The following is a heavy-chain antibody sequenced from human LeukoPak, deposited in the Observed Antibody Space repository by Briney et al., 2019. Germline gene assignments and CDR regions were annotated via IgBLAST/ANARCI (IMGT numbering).Heavy chain of an antibody. Sequence: GGSLRLSCAASGFTFSSYWMHWVRQAPGKGLVWVSRINSDGSSTSYADSVKGRFTISRDNAKNTLYLQMNSLRAEDTAVYYCARSQDGYNLFDYWGQGTLVTVSS. CDR2: INSDGSST. D-gene: IGHD5-24*01. J-gene: IGHJ4*02. CDR3: ARSQDGYNLFDY. V-gene: IGHV3-74*01. CDR1: GFTFSSYW.